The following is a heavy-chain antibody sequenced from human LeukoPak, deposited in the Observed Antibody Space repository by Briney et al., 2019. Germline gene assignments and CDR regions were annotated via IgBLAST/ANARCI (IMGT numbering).Heavy chain of an antibody. CDR3: ARVSSDSSSWGYYYYMDV. D-gene: IGHD6-13*01. Sequence: ASVKVSCKASGYTFTSYGISWVRQAPGQGLEWMGWISAYNGNTNYAQKFQGRVTMTTDTSTSTAYMELRSLRSDDTAVYYCARVSSDSSSWGYYYYMDVWGKGTTVTVSS. J-gene: IGHJ6*03. CDR1: GYTFTSYG. CDR2: ISAYNGNT. V-gene: IGHV1-18*01.